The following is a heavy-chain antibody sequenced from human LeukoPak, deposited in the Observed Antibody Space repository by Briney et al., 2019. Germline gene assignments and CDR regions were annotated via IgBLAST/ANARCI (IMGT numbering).Heavy chain of an antibody. CDR1: GYTFTSYA. J-gene: IGHJ5*02. D-gene: IGHD5-18*01. Sequence: ASVKVSCKASGYTFTSYAISWVRQAPGQGLEWMGGIIPIFGTANYAQKFQGRVTITTDESTSTAYMELSSLRSEDTAVYYCARDRDTAMVLGKINWFDPWGQGTLVTVSS. V-gene: IGHV1-69*05. CDR3: ARDRDTAMVLGKINWFDP. CDR2: IIPIFGTA.